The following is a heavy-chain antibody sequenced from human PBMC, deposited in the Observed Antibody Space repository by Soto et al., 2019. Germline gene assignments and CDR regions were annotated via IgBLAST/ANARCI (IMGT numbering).Heavy chain of an antibody. CDR1: GFTFSSYA. D-gene: IGHD3-10*01. Sequence: QVQLVESGGGVVQPGRSLRLSCAASGFTFSSYAMHWVRQAPGKGLEWVAVISYGGSNKYYADSVKGRFTISRDNSKNTLYLQMNSLRAEDTAVYYCARSNYGSGSYYPLPYYYYGMDVWGQGTTVTVSS. CDR2: ISYGGSNK. V-gene: IGHV3-30-3*01. CDR3: ARSNYGSGSYYPLPYYYYGMDV. J-gene: IGHJ6*02.